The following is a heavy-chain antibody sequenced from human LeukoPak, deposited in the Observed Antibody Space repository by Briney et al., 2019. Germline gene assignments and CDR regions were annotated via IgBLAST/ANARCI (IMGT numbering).Heavy chain of an antibody. CDR1: GGSISSYY. Sequence: SETLSLTCTVSGGSISSYYWSWIRQPPGKGLEWIGHIYYSGSTHYNPSLKSRVTISVDTSKNQFSLKLGSVTAADTAVYYCARHVGNSGSGSYLTYFDYWGQGTPVHGSS. D-gene: IGHD3-10*01. CDR3: ARHVGNSGSGSYLTYFDY. CDR2: IYYSGST. V-gene: IGHV4-59*08. J-gene: IGHJ4*02.